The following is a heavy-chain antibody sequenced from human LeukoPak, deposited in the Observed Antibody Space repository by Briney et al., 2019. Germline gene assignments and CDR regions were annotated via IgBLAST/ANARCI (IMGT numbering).Heavy chain of an antibody. CDR1: GFTFSSYA. CDR3: ARDRELLDY. J-gene: IGHJ4*02. CDR2: ISYDGSNK. Sequence: PGRSLRLFCAASGFTFSSYAMHWVRQAPGKGLEWVAVISYDGSNKYYADSVKGRFTISRDNSKNTLYLQMNSLRAEDTAVYYCARDRELLDYWGQGTLVTVSS. V-gene: IGHV3-30-3*01. D-gene: IGHD1-26*01.